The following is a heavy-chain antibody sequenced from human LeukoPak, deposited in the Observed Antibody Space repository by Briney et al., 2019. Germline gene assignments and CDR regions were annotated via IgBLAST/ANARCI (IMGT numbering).Heavy chain of an antibody. CDR3: ARTPYDSSGYEQFDY. Sequence: SGTLSLTCAVSGGSISSSNWWSWVRQPPGKGLEWIGYIYYTGGTNFNPSLKSRVTISVDTSKNQFSLKLSSVTAADTAVYYCARTPYDSSGYEQFDYWGQGTLVTVSS. D-gene: IGHD3-22*01. CDR2: IYYTGGT. CDR1: GGSISSSNW. V-gene: IGHV4-4*02. J-gene: IGHJ4*02.